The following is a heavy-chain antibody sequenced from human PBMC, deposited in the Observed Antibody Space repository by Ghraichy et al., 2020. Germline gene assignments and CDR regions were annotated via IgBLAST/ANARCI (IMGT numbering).Heavy chain of an antibody. CDR3: ARADGMDV. J-gene: IGHJ6*02. Sequence: LSLTCAASGFTVSSNYMSWVRQAPGKGLEWVSVIYSGGSTYYADSVKGRFTISRDNSKNTLYLQMNSLRAEDTAVYYCARADGMDVWGQGTTVTVSS. CDR2: IYSGGST. V-gene: IGHV3-53*01. CDR1: GFTVSSNY.